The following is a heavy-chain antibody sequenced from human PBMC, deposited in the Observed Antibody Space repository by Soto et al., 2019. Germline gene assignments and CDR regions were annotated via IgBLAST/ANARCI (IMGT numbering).Heavy chain of an antibody. CDR2: IIPIFGTA. D-gene: IGHD3-22*01. Sequence: QVQLVQSGAEVKKPGSSVKVSCKASGGTFSSYAISWVRQAPGQGLEWMGGIIPIFGTANYAQKFQGRVTITADESTSTAYMGLSSLRSEDTAVYYCARDRGAYYYDSSGWRGFDPWGQGTLVTVSS. CDR1: GGTFSSYA. CDR3: ARDRGAYYYDSSGWRGFDP. V-gene: IGHV1-69*01. J-gene: IGHJ5*02.